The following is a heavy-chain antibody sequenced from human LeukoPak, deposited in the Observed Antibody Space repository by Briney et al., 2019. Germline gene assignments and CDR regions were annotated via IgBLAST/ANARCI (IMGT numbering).Heavy chain of an antibody. D-gene: IGHD2-2*01. CDR3: ARADYCSSTSCYNSYMDV. Sequence: SVTVSCKASGYTFTTYGISWVRQAPGQGLEWMGWITTHNGNTYYAQKLQGRVTMTTDTSTTTAYMELRSLRSDDTAIYYCARADYCSSTSCYNSYMDVWGKGTTVTVSS. V-gene: IGHV1-18*01. CDR2: ITTHNGNT. CDR1: GYTFTTYG. J-gene: IGHJ6*03.